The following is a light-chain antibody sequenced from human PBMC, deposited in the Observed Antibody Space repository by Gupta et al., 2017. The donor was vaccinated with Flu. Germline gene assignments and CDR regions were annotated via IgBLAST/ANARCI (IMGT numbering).Light chain of an antibody. Sequence: DIQMTQSPSSLSASVGDRVTITCRASQSISSYLNWYQQNPGKAPKLLIYAASSLQSGVPSRFSGSGSGTDFTLTISSLQPKDFATYYCQQSYSTLYSFGQGTKLEIK. V-gene: IGKV1-39*01. CDR3: QQSYSTLYS. CDR1: QSISSY. CDR2: AAS. J-gene: IGKJ2*03.